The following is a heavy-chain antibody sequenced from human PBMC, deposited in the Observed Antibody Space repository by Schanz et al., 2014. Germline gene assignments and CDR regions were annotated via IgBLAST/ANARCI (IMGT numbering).Heavy chain of an antibody. CDR1: EFTFSSYK. V-gene: IGHV3-21*01. J-gene: IGHJ4*02. D-gene: IGHD3-9*01. CDR2: ISSSGSYI. CDR3: ARDSRPNYDFLTAYYSIDY. Sequence: EVQLVESGGGLVKPGGSLRLSCEASEFTFSSYKMNWVRQAPGKGLEWVSSISSSGSYIHYADSVKGRFTISRDNAKNTLYLQMNSLRAEDTAVYYCARDSRPNYDFLTAYYSIDYWGQGTLVNGSS.